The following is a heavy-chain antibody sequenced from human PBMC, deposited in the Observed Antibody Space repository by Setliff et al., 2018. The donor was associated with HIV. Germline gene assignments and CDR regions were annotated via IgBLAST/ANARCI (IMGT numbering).Heavy chain of an antibody. CDR3: ARASRWGSIPFDY. CDR1: GGSINTY. J-gene: IGHJ4*02. V-gene: IGHV4-59*12. CDR2: IYNSGGT. D-gene: IGHD2-21*01. Sequence: SETLSLTCTVSGGSINTYWSWIRQPPGKGLEWIGYIYNSGGTYYNPSLKSRITMSIDTSKNQFSLKLNSVTAADTAVYFCARASRWGSIPFDYWGQGTLVTVSS.